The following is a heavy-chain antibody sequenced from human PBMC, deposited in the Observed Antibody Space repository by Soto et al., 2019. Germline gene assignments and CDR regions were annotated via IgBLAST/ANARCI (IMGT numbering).Heavy chain of an antibody. CDR1: GGTFSSYA. CDR3: ASLNLESSCWYESHNYGMYY. D-gene: IGHD6-19*01. Sequence: ASVKVSCKASGGTFSSYAISWVRQAPGQGLEWMGGIIPIFGTANYAQKFQGRVTITADESTSTAYMELSSLRSEDTAVYYCASLNLESSCWYESHNYGMYYWGQGTTVTVSS. J-gene: IGHJ6*02. CDR2: IIPIFGTA. V-gene: IGHV1-69*13.